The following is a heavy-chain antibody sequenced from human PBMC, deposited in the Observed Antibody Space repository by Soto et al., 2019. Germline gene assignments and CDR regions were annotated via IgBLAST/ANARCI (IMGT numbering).Heavy chain of an antibody. CDR3: ATMATMSSFDY. CDR2: ISSSSSYM. V-gene: IGHV3-21*01. Sequence: GGSLRLSCAASGFTFSTYSMNWVRQAPGKGLEWVSSISSSSSYMYYTDSVKGRFAISRDNAKNSLFLQMNSLRAEDTAIYYCATMATMSSFDYWGQGTLVTVSS. J-gene: IGHJ4*02. CDR1: GFTFSTYS. D-gene: IGHD5-12*01.